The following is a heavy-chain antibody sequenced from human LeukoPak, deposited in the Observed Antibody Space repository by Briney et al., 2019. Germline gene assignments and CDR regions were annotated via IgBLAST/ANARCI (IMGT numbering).Heavy chain of an antibody. CDR1: GFTFSTYW. D-gene: IGHD4-17*01. V-gene: IGHV3-7*03. Sequence: GGSLRLSCAASGFTFSTYWMLWVRQAPGKGLEWVANIKGDGTEKHYVDSVKGRFTISRDNAKNSLYLQMNSLRVEDTALYYCAKDGGGVTMTLDYWGQGTLVTVSS. CDR2: IKGDGTEK. CDR3: AKDGGGVTMTLDY. J-gene: IGHJ4*02.